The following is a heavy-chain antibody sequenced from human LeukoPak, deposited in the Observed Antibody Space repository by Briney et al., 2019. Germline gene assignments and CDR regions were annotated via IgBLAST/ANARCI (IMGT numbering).Heavy chain of an antibody. CDR1: GFTFSSYW. Sequence: GGSLRLXCAASGFTFSSYWMSWVRQAPGKGLEWVANIKQDGREKYYVDSVKGRFTISTDNPKNSLYLQMNRLRAEDTAVYYCARVPRYCSSTSCYAGAFDIWGRGTMVTVSS. J-gene: IGHJ3*02. CDR3: ARVPRYCSSTSCYAGAFDI. CDR2: IKQDGREK. D-gene: IGHD2-2*01. V-gene: IGHV3-7*01.